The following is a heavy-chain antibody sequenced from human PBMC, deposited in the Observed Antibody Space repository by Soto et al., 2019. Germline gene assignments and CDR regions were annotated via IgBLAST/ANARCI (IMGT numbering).Heavy chain of an antibody. CDR3: AKVMGIAAAGSDY. J-gene: IGHJ4*02. D-gene: IGHD6-13*01. CDR2: ISYDGSNK. CDR1: GFTFSSYG. Sequence: PGGSLRLSCAASGFTFSSYGMHWVRQSPGKGLEWVAVISYDGSNKYYADSVKGRFTISRDNSKNTLYLQMNSLRAEDTAVYYCAKVMGIAAAGSDYWGQGTLVTVSS. V-gene: IGHV3-30*18.